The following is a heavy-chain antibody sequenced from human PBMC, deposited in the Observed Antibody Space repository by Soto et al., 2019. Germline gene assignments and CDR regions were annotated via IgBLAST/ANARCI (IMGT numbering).Heavy chain of an antibody. D-gene: IGHD6-19*01. CDR3: TTDWSPYSSGWEYYFDY. V-gene: IGHV3-23*01. CDR2: ISGSGGST. Sequence: GGSLRLSCAASGFTFSSYAMSWVRQAPGKGLEWVSAISGSGGSTYYADSVKGRFTISRDNSKNTLYLQMNSLRAEDTAVYYCTTDWSPYSSGWEYYFDYWGQGTLVTVSS. CDR1: GFTFSSYA. J-gene: IGHJ4*02.